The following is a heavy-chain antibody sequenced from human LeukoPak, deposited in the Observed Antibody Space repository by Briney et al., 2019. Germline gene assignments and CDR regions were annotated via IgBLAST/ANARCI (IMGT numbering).Heavy chain of an antibody. CDR3: ARSYDILTGYYIR. V-gene: IGHV1-69*13. D-gene: IGHD3-9*01. Sequence: SVKVSFTASGGTFSSYAISWVRQAPGQGLEWMGGIIPIFGTANYAQKFQGRVTITADESTSTAYMELSSLGSEDTAVYYCARSYDILTGYYIRWGQGTLVTVSS. CDR1: GGTFSSYA. J-gene: IGHJ4*02. CDR2: IIPIFGTA.